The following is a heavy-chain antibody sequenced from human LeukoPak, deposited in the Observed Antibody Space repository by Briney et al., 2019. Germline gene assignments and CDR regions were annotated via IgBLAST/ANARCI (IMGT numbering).Heavy chain of an antibody. CDR1: GFTVSNYD. CDR2: IYSGGTS. CDR3: ARGRDWVEY. D-gene: IGHD3/OR15-3a*01. J-gene: IGHJ4*02. Sequence: GGSLILSCAASGFTVSNYDMHWVRQAPGKGLEWVSIIYSGGTSYYADSVKGRFTISRDKSKNTVYLQMNSLRAEDTAVYYCARGRDWVEYWRQGTLVTVSS. V-gene: IGHV3-53*01.